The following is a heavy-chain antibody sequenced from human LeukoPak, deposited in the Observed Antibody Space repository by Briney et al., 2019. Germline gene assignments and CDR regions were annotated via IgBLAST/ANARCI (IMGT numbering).Heavy chain of an antibody. V-gene: IGHV4-38-2*01. CDR1: GDSIRSGYY. D-gene: IGHD4-17*01. Sequence: SETLSLTCVVSGDSIRSGYYWGWVRQPPGKGLEWIGNIYYSGRTFYNPSLKSRVTISVDTSKNQFSLNLSSVTAADTAVYFCARGVTTNGYYYYMDVWGKGTTVTVSS. J-gene: IGHJ6*03. CDR2: IYYSGRT. CDR3: ARGVTTNGYYYYMDV.